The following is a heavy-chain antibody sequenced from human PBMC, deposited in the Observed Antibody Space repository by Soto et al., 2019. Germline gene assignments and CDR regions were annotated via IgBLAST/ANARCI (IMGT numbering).Heavy chain of an antibody. CDR1: GGTFSSYA. D-gene: IGHD3-10*01. CDR2: IIPIFGTA. CDR3: ARDGKDYGSGSYYNDYYYYGMDL. Sequence: QVQLVQSGAEVKKPGSSVKVSCKASGGTFSSYAISWVRQAPGQGLEWMGGIIPIFGTANYAQKFQGRVTITADESTSTAYMELSSLRSEDTAVYYCARDGKDYGSGSYYNDYYYYGMDLWGQGTTVTVSS. V-gene: IGHV1-69*01. J-gene: IGHJ6*02.